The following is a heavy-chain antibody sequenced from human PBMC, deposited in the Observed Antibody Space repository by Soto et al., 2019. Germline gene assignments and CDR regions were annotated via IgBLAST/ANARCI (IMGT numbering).Heavy chain of an antibody. CDR2: SNHSGST. J-gene: IGHJ4*02. Sequence: SETLSLTCAVFGGSFSGYFWSWIRQPPGKGLEWIGESNHSGSTNYNPSLKSRVTISMDTSKNQFSLKLSSVTAADTAVYYCARRRDGNNRQHKNYFDYWGQGTLVTVSS. D-gene: IGHD1-1*01. V-gene: IGHV4-34*01. CDR3: ARRRDGNNRQHKNYFDY. CDR1: GGSFSGYF.